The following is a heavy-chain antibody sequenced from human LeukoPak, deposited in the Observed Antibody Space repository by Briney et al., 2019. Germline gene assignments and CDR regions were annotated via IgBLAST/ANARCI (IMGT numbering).Heavy chain of an antibody. Sequence: KPSETLSLTCTVSGGSISSYYWSWIRQPPGKGLEWIGYIYYSGSTNYNPSLKSRVTISVDTSKNQFSLKLSSVTAADTAVYYCARVVMITFGGVIVYYFDYWGQGTLVTVSS. CDR1: GGSISSYY. J-gene: IGHJ4*02. V-gene: IGHV4-59*12. CDR2: IYYSGST. D-gene: IGHD3-16*02. CDR3: ARVVMITFGGVIVYYFDY.